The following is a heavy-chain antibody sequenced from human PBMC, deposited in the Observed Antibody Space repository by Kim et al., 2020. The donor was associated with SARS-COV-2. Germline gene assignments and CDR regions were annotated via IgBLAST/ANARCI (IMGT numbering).Heavy chain of an antibody. CDR1: GDSVSSNSAA. CDR2: TYYRSKWYN. Sequence: SQTLSLTCAISGDSVSSNSAAWNWIRQSPSRGLEWLGRTYYRSKWYNDYAVSVKSLITINPDTSKNQFSLQLNSVTPEDTAVYYCARALSYYDSSGYPYYFDYWGQGTLVTVSS. J-gene: IGHJ4*02. D-gene: IGHD3-22*01. CDR3: ARALSYYDSSGYPYYFDY. V-gene: IGHV6-1*01.